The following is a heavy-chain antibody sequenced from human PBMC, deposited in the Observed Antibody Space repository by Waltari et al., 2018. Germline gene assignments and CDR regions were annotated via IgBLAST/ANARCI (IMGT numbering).Heavy chain of an antibody. CDR1: GFTFSSYS. V-gene: IGHV3-21*01. D-gene: IGHD3-10*01. CDR2: ISSGSSYI. CDR3: ARGTYYYGSGSYDSSGWFDP. Sequence: EVQLVESGGGLVKPGGSLRLSCAASGFTFSSYSMNWVRQAPGKGLEWVSSISSGSSYIYYADSVKGRFTISRDNAKNSLYLQMNSLRAEDTAVYYCARGTYYYGSGSYDSSGWFDPWGQGTLVTVSS. J-gene: IGHJ5*02.